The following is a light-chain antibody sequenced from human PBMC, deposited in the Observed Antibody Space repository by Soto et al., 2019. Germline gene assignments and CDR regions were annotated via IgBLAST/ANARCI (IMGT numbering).Light chain of an antibody. CDR3: QQYNSYSWT. CDR1: QSLLNSNGYNY. V-gene: IGKV2-28*01. Sequence: DIVMTQSPLSLPVTPGEPASISCRSSQSLLNSNGYNYLDWYLQKPGQSPQLLIYLGSNRASGVPDRFSGSGSGTEFTLTISSLQPDDFATYYCQQYNSYSWTFGQGTKVDIK. CDR2: LGS. J-gene: IGKJ1*01.